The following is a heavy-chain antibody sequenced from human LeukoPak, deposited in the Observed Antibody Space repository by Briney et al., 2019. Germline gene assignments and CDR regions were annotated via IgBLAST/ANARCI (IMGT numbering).Heavy chain of an antibody. CDR3: ARGGGWSYYYFDY. CDR1: GGSISSYY. V-gene: IGHV4-59*08. J-gene: IGHJ4*02. D-gene: IGHD6-19*01. Sequence: SETLSLTCTVSGGSISSYYWSWIRQPPGKGLEWIGYIYYSGSTNYNPSLKSRVTISVDTSKNQFSLKLSSVTAADTAVYYCARGGGWSYYYFDYWGQGTLVTVSS. CDR2: IYYSGST.